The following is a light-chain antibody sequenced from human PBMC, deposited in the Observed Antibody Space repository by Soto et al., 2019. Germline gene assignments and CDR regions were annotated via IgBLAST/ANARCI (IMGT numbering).Light chain of an antibody. CDR1: QGISSY. V-gene: IGKV1-9*01. CDR2: AAS. CDR3: HQLNSYPWT. J-gene: IGKJ1*01. Sequence: DIQLTQSPSFLSASAGDAVTITCRASQGISSYLAWYQQKPGKAPKLLIYAASALQSGVPSRFSGSGSGTEFTLTISSLQPEDFATYYCHQLNSYPWTFGQGTKVEIK.